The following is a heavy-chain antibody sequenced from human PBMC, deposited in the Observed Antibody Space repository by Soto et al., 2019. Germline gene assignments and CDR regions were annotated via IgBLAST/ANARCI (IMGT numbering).Heavy chain of an antibody. CDR2: IYYSGST. CDR1: GGSISSYY. Sequence: SETLSLTCTVSGGSISSYYWSWIRQPPGKGLEWIGYIYYSGSTNYNPSLKSRVTISVDTSKNQFSLKLSSVTAADTAVYYCACSRYDILTGYYSETYYYYYYMDVWGKGTTVTVSS. V-gene: IGHV4-59*08. D-gene: IGHD3-9*01. J-gene: IGHJ6*03. CDR3: ACSRYDILTGYYSETYYYYYYMDV.